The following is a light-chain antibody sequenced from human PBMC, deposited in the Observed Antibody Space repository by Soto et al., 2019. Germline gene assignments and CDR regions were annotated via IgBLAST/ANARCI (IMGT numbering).Light chain of an antibody. V-gene: IGKV1-5*03. CDR3: QLYNSYSEA. Sequence: MTESPSTLSGSLRDRVTITCLASQTISSWLAWYQQKPGKAPRLLIYKASTLKSGVPSRFSGSGSGTEFTLTISSLQPDDFATYYCQLYNSYSEAFGQVSNVDIK. J-gene: IGKJ1*01. CDR2: KAS. CDR1: QTISSW.